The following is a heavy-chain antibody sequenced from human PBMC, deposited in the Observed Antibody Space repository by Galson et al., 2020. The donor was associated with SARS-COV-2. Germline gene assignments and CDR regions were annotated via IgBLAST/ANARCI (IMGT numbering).Heavy chain of an antibody. V-gene: IGHV3-33*06. CDR3: AKDAAGYNAYYFDY. CDR2: IWSDGSRK. D-gene: IGHD5-12*01. J-gene: IGHJ4*02. Sequence: QLGESLKISCAASGFTFRNSGMHWVRQAPGKGLEWVAVIWSDGSRKYYADYVKGRFAVSRDNFNGVLYLQMNSLRVEDTAVYYCAKDAAGYNAYYFDYWGQGVLVTVAS. CDR1: GFTFRNSG.